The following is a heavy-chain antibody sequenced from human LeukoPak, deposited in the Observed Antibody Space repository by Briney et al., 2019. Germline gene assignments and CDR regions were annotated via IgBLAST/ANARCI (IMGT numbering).Heavy chain of an antibody. Sequence: PGGSLRLSCAASGFTFSSYGMSWVRQAPGKGLEWVSGISWNSGSIGYADSVKGRFTISRDNARNSLYLQMNSLRAEDTALYYCAKDMAAVAGRIFDYWGQGTLVTVSS. CDR2: ISWNSGSI. CDR3: AKDMAAVAGRIFDY. J-gene: IGHJ4*02. CDR1: GFTFSSYG. V-gene: IGHV3-9*01. D-gene: IGHD6-19*01.